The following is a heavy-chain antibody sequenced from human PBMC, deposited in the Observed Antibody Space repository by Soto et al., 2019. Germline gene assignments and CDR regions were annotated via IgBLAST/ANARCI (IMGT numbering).Heavy chain of an antibody. J-gene: IGHJ5*02. CDR3: ARRITIFGVVTSNWFDP. D-gene: IGHD3-3*01. CDR1: GDSISRGYH. V-gene: IGHV4-61*01. CDR2: IYYSGST. Sequence: SETLSLTCAVSGDSISRGYHWAWIRQPPGKGLEWSGYIYYSGSTNYNPSLKSRVTISVDTSKNQFSLKQSSVTAADTTVYYCARRITIFGVVTSNWFDPWGQGTRFTVSS.